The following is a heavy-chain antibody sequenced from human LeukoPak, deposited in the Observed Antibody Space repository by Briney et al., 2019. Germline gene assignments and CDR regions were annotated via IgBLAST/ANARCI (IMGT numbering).Heavy chain of an antibody. D-gene: IGHD3-16*01. CDR3: ARGLRRRSFGDY. CDR2: INHSGST. J-gene: IGHJ4*02. V-gene: IGHV4-34*01. Sequence: SETLSLTCAVYGGSFSGYYWSWIRQPPGKGLEWIGEINHSGSTNYSPSLKSRVTISVDTSKNQFSLKLSSVTAADTAVYYCARGLRRRSFGDYWGQGTLVTVSS. CDR1: GGSFSGYY.